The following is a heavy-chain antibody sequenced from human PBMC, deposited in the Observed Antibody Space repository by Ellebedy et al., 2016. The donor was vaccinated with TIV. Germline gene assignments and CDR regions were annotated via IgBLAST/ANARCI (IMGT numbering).Heavy chain of an antibody. CDR2: IYYSGRT. CDR3: ATSGQRLAYFFDY. D-gene: IGHD6-25*01. J-gene: IGHJ4*02. V-gene: IGHV4-59*08. CDR1: GGSISSYY. Sequence: MPSETLSLTCTVSGGSISSYYWSWIRQPPGKGLEWIGYIYYSGRTNYNPSLKSRVTISVDTSKNQFSLKLSSVTAADTAVYYCATSGQRLAYFFDYWGQGTLVSVSS.